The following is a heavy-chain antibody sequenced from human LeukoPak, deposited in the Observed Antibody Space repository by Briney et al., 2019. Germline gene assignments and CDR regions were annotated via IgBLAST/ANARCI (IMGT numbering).Heavy chain of an antibody. Sequence: GGSLRLSCAASGFIFNSYGMHWVRQAPGKGLEWVAFIRYDGSNKYYADSVKGRFTISRDNSKNTLYLQMNSLRAEDTAVYYCAKDLGIAAANDYWGQGTLVTVSS. D-gene: IGHD6-13*01. CDR1: GFIFNSYG. J-gene: IGHJ4*02. V-gene: IGHV3-30*02. CDR3: AKDLGIAAANDY. CDR2: IRYDGSNK.